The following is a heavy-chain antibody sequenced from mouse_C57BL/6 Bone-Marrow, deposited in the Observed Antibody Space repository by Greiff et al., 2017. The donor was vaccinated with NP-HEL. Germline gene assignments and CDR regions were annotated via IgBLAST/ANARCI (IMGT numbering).Heavy chain of an antibody. J-gene: IGHJ4*01. CDR2: IYPGSGNT. CDR1: GYTFTDYY. V-gene: IGHV1-76*01. Sequence: QVQLKESGAELVRPGASVKLSCKASGYTFTDYYINWVKPRPGQGLEWIARIYPGSGNTYYNEKFKGKATLTADKSSSTAYMYLHILTSADSAVYVCARSPSSNFYAMDYWGQGTSVTVSS. CDR3: ARSPSSNFYAMDY. D-gene: IGHD2-5*01.